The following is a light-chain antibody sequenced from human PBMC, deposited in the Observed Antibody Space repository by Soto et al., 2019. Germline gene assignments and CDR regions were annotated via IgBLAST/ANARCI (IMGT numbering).Light chain of an antibody. V-gene: IGKV1-39*01. J-gene: IGKJ4*01. CDR3: QQSFRSPLT. CDR1: QSINSC. Sequence: DIQMTQSPSSLSASVGDRVTITCRASQSINSCLSGYQQKPGKAPKLLIYAGSSLQRRVASRVSCSRAGTYFTLSICTLQPEDFATYCCQQSFRSPLTFRGGTKVEI. CDR2: AGS.